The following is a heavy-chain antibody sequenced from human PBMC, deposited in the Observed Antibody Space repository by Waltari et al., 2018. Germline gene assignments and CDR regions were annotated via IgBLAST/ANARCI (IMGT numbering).Heavy chain of an antibody. J-gene: IGHJ4*02. CDR1: GYSFTSYW. V-gene: IGHV5-51*01. Sequence: EVQLVQSGAEVKKPGESLKISCKGSGYSFTSYWIGWVRQMPGKGLEWMGIIYPGGSDTRYSPSFQGQVTISADKSISTAYLQWSSLKASDTAMYYCALSTGEWELLNYFDYWGQGTLVTVSS. D-gene: IGHD1-26*01. CDR2: IYPGGSDT. CDR3: ALSTGEWELLNYFDY.